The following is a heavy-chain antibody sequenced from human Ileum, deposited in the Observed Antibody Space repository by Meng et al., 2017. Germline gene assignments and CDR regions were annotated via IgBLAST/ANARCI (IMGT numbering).Heavy chain of an antibody. V-gene: IGHV4-34*12. CDR2: VFYTGGT. Sequence: QGHHPPWCAGLLKPTTTLSLTCAVYGGSFNNDSCNWIRQPPGKGLEWIGEVFYTGGTKYNPSLQSRVTISIDTSKKQLSLNLTSATAADTSLYYCVTGTLRGGVDWGQGIVVTVSS. CDR3: VTGTLRGGVD. J-gene: IGHJ4*02. CDR1: GGSFNNDS. D-gene: IGHD3-10*01.